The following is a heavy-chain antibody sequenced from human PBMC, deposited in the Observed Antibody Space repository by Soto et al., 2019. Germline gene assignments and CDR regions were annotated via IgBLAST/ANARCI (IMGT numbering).Heavy chain of an antibody. CDR2: IWYDGSNK. CDR1: GFTFSSYG. CDR3: AREDDSSGYYPQYYFDY. D-gene: IGHD3-22*01. J-gene: IGHJ4*02. V-gene: IGHV3-33*01. Sequence: GGSLRLSCAASGFTFSSYGMHWVRQAPGKGLEWVAVIWYDGSNKYYADSVKGRFTISRDNSKNTLYLQMNSLRAEDTAVYYCAREDDSSGYYPQYYFDYWGQGTLVTVS.